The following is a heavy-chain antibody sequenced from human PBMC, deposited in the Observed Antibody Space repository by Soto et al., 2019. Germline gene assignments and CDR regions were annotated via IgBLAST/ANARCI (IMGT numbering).Heavy chain of an antibody. D-gene: IGHD6-13*01. Sequence: PGGSLRLSCAASGFTFYDYAMHWVRQAPGKGLEWVSGISWSGVNIAYADSVKGRFTISRDNAKNSLYLQMNSLRPEDTAFYYCAKDVGANSWYYFDSWGQGTLVTVSS. CDR2: ISWSGVNI. CDR1: GFTFYDYA. CDR3: AKDVGANSWYYFDS. J-gene: IGHJ4*02. V-gene: IGHV3-9*01.